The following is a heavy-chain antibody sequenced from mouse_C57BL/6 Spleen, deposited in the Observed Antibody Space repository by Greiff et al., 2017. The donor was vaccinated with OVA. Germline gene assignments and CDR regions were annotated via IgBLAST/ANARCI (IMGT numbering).Heavy chain of an antibody. CDR3: ARLYPDY. D-gene: IGHD5-1-1*01. J-gene: IGHJ2*01. Sequence: VQLQQPGAELVRPGSSVKLSCKASGYTFTSYWMHWVKQRPIQGLEWIGNIDPSDSETHYKQQFKDKATLTVDKSSSTAYMQLSTLTSEDSAVYYCARLYPDYWGQGTTLTVSS. CDR2: IDPSDSET. V-gene: IGHV1-52*01. CDR1: GYTFTSYW.